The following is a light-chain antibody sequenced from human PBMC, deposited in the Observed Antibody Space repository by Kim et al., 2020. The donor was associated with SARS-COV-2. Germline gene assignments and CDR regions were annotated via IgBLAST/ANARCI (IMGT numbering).Light chain of an antibody. Sequence: GDRITITCRASQSIGSYLNWYQHKPGKAPKLLISAASSLQSGVPSRFDGSGSGTESTLTISSLQPEDSATYYCQQSYLPPFTFGQGTKLEI. CDR2: AAS. CDR3: QQSYLPPFT. J-gene: IGKJ2*01. V-gene: IGKV1-39*01. CDR1: QSIGSY.